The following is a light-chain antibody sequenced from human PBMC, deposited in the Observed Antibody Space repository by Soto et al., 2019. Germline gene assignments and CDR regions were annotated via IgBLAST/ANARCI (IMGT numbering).Light chain of an antibody. CDR1: SSDVGGYNY. CDR3: SSYAGINNWV. V-gene: IGLV2-8*01. CDR2: VVS. Sequence: QSALTQPPSASGSPGQSVTISCTGTSSDVGGYNYVSWYQQHPGKAPKLMIYVVSERPSGVPDRFSGSKSGNTASLTVSGLQAEDEDDYYCSSYAGINNWVFGGGTKVTVL. J-gene: IGLJ3*02.